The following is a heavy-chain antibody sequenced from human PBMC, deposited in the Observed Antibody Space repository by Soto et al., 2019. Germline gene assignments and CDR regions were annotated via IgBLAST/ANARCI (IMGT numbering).Heavy chain of an antibody. V-gene: IGHV3-21*01. CDR2: ISSSSSYI. J-gene: IGHJ4*02. D-gene: IGHD5-18*01. CDR1: GFTFSSYS. CDR3: ARAARIQLWSKGFDY. Sequence: EVQLVESGGGLVKPGGSLRLSCAASGFTFSSYSMNWVRQAPGKGLEWVSSISSSSSYIYYADSVKGRFTISRDNAKNSLYLQMNSRRAEDTAVYYCARAARIQLWSKGFDYWGQGTLVTVSS.